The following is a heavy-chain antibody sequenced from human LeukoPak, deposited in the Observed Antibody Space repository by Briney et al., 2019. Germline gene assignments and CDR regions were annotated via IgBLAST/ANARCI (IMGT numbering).Heavy chain of an antibody. CDR1: GFTFSSFW. J-gene: IGHJ6*02. Sequence: PGGSLRLSCAASGFTFSSFWMTWVRQAPGKGLEWVALIKIKTDGGAIEYAAPVRGRFTISRDDSENTVYLQMNSLKTEDTAVYYCTTVGLYFYYAMDVWGQGTTVTVSS. CDR2: IKIKTDGGAI. V-gene: IGHV3-15*01. CDR3: TTVGLYFYYAMDV. D-gene: IGHD3-3*01.